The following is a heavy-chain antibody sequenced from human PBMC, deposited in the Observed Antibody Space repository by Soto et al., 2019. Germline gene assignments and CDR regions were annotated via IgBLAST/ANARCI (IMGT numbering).Heavy chain of an antibody. CDR2: ISGSGGST. CDR1: GFTFSSYS. CDR3: AKGFGGYLSNWFDP. J-gene: IGHJ5*02. D-gene: IGHD5-12*01. V-gene: IGHV3-23*01. Sequence: SEGSLRLSCAASGFTFSSYSMSWVRQAPGKGLEWVSAISGSGGSTYYADSVKGRFTISRDNSKNTLYLQMNSLRAEDTAVYYCAKGFGGYLSNWFDPWGQGTLVTVSS.